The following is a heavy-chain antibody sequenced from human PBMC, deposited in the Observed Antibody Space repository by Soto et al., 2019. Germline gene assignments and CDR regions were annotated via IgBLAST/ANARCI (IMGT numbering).Heavy chain of an antibody. D-gene: IGHD5-18*01. CDR1: GGSIRSGGYY. CDR2: IYYSGST. V-gene: IGHV4-31*03. Sequence: TLSLTCNVSGGSIRSGGYYWSWVRQSPRRGLEWIGNIYYSGSTYYNPSLKSRLTISVDTSRNQFSLNLSSVTAADTAVYYCARDRLMATAGTARHYFGLDVWGQGTTVTVAS. J-gene: IGHJ6*02. CDR3: ARDRLMATAGTARHYFGLDV.